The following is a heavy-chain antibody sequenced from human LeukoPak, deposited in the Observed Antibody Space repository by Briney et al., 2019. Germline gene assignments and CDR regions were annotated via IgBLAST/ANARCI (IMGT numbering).Heavy chain of an antibody. Sequence: PGGSLRLSCAASGFTISDHYMDWVRQAPGKGLEWISFVSISSGTIYYADSVKGRFSISRDNAKSSLDLQMNSLRAEDTAVYYCARAMSTFGGVRNYFDSWGQGTLVTVSS. CDR1: GFTISDHY. V-gene: IGHV3-69-1*01. J-gene: IGHJ4*02. D-gene: IGHD3-16*01. CDR3: ARAMSTFGGVRNYFDS. CDR2: VSISSGTI.